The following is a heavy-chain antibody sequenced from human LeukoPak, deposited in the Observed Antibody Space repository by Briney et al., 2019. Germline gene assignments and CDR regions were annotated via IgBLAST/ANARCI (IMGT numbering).Heavy chain of an antibody. V-gene: IGHV4-31*03. CDR1: GGPISSGGYY. D-gene: IGHD3-22*01. Sequence: PSETLSLTCTVSGGPISSGGYYWSWIRQHPGKGLEWIGYIYYSGSTYYNPSLKSRVTISVDTSKNQFSLKLSSVTAADTAVYYCARKAYYDSSGFDYWGQGTLVTVSS. CDR2: IYYSGST. CDR3: ARKAYYDSSGFDY. J-gene: IGHJ4*02.